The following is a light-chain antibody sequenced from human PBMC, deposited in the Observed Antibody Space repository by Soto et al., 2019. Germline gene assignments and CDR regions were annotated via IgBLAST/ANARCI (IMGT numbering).Light chain of an antibody. CDR2: GVT. V-gene: IGLV2-14*01. Sequence: QSALTQPASVSGSPGRSITISCTGSGSDIGAYNYVSWYQQHPGKAPKLLIHGVTRRPSGVSSRFSASKSAYTASLTISGLQAEDEANYYCSSFTTSYFYVFGPGTNLTVL. CDR3: SSFTTSYFYV. CDR1: GSDIGAYNY. J-gene: IGLJ1*01.